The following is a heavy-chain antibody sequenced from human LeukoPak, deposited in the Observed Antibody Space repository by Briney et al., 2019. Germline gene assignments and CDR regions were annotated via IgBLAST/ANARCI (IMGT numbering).Heavy chain of an antibody. CDR1: VGFINNYY. CDR2: IFSSGST. J-gene: IGHJ4*02. Sequence: SETLSLTCAVPVGFINNYYWNWIRQPAGQGLEWIGRIFSSGSTSYNSSLKSRVTMSVDTSKNQFSLTLSSVTAADTAVYYCARAGSGTGFDYWGQGTLVTVSS. D-gene: IGHD6-13*01. CDR3: ARAGSGTGFDY. V-gene: IGHV4-4*07.